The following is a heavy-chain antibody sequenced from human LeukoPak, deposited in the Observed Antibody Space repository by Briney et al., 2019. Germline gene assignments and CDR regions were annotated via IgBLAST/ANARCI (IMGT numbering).Heavy chain of an antibody. J-gene: IGHJ6*03. CDR2: ISHSADT. CDR3: ARPSPRGWHHYYYMDV. D-gene: IGHD6-19*01. V-gene: IGHV4-38-2*01. Sequence: SETLSLTCVVSGYSISSGYYWGWIRQPPGKGLEWIGSISHSADTYYNPSLRSRVTISEDTSKNQFSLNLSSVTAADTAVYYCARPSPRGWHHYYYMDVWGKGTTVTVSS. CDR1: GYSISSGYY.